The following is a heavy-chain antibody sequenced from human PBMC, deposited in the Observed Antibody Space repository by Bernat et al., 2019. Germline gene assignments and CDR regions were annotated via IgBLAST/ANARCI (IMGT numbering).Heavy chain of an antibody. J-gene: IGHJ3*01. CDR2: ISAYNGNT. Sequence: QVQLVQSGAEVKKPGASVKVSCKASGYTFTSYGITWVRQAPGQGLEWMGWISAYNGNTDYAQKYQDRVTMTTDTSTSTAYMELRSLTPDDTAVYYCARESGTSRILSSSGAFDLWGQGTMVTVSS. CDR3: ARESGTSRILSSSGAFDL. V-gene: IGHV1-18*01. D-gene: IGHD2-15*01. CDR1: GYTFTSYG.